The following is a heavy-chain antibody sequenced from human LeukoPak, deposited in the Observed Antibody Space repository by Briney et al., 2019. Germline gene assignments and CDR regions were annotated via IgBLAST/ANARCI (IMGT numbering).Heavy chain of an antibody. Sequence: SEALSLTCTVSGGSISSYYWSWIRQPPGKGLEWIGYIYYSGSTNYNPSLKSRVTISVDTSKNQFSLKLSSVTAADTAVYYCARANYYDSSGYYFYAFDIWGQGTMVTVSS. CDR3: ARANYYDSSGYYFYAFDI. CDR2: IYYSGST. V-gene: IGHV4-59*01. D-gene: IGHD3-22*01. J-gene: IGHJ3*02. CDR1: GGSISSYY.